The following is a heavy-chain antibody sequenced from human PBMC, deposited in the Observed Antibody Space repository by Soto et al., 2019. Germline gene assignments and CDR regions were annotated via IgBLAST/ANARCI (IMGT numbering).Heavy chain of an antibody. CDR2: ISSSSSYT. CDR3: ARVGVDIVATSKDAFDI. D-gene: IGHD5-12*01. V-gene: IGHV3-11*06. J-gene: IGHJ3*02. Sequence: QVQLVESGGGLVKPGGSLRLSCAASGFTFSDYYMSWIRQAPGKGLEWVSYISSSSSYTNYADSVKGRFTIPRDNAKNSLYLQMNSLRAEDTAVYYCARVGVDIVATSKDAFDIWGQGTMVTVSS. CDR1: GFTFSDYY.